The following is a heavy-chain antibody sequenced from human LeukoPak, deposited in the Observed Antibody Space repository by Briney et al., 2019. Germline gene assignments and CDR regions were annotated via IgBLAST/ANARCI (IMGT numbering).Heavy chain of an antibody. V-gene: IGHV4-59*08. Sequence: PSDTLSLTCTLAAPSIGTYYASCIRQPPGKGLEWIGYIYYRGGTNYNPSLKSRDTISVAPSMNQYSLKLSSVTAADTAVYYCARHTRWLPFDYWGQGTLVTVSS. J-gene: IGHJ4*02. D-gene: IGHD5-24*01. CDR1: APSIGTYY. CDR3: ARHTRWLPFDY. CDR2: IYYRGGT.